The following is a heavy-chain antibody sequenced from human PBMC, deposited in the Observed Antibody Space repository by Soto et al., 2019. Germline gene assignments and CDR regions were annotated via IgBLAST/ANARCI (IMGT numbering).Heavy chain of an antibody. V-gene: IGHV3-30*18. CDR1: GFTFSSYG. J-gene: IGHJ4*02. Sequence: GGSLRLSCAASGFTFSSYGMHWVRQAPGKGLEWVAVISYDGSNKYYADSVKGRFTISRDNSKNTLYLQMNSLRAEDTAVYYCAKEGRSSWYFNYWGQGTLVTVSS. CDR3: AKEGRSSWYFNY. D-gene: IGHD6-13*01. CDR2: ISYDGSNK.